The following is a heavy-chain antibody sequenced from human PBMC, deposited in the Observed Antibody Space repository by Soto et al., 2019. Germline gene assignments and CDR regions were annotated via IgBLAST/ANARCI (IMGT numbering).Heavy chain of an antibody. CDR1: GGSISSSSYY. CDR2: IYYSGST. D-gene: IGHD6-13*01. V-gene: IGHV4-39*02. CDR3: AREVIAAALLDWFDP. Sequence: QLQLQESGPGLVKPSETLSLTCTVSGGSISSSSYYWGWIRQPPGKGLEWIGSIYYSGSTYYNPSLKSRVTISVDTSKNQFSLKLSSVTAADTAVYYCAREVIAAALLDWFDPWGQGTLVTVSS. J-gene: IGHJ5*02.